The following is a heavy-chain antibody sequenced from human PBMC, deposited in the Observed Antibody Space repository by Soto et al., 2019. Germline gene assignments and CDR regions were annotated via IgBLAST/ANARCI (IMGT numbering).Heavy chain of an antibody. CDR3: ARALGYKGGFDP. Sequence: PSETLSLTCAVYAGSFSHYYWNWIRQSPGKGLEWIGKIKHSGSSNYNPSLRSRVSISVDMSKNQFSLRLTSVTAADTAVYYCARALGYKGGFDPWGQGTLVTVSS. D-gene: IGHD2-2*02. CDR2: IKHSGSS. V-gene: IGHV4-34*01. J-gene: IGHJ5*02. CDR1: AGSFSHYY.